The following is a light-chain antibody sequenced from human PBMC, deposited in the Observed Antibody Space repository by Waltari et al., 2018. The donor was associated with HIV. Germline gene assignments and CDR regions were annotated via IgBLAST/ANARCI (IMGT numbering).Light chain of an antibody. CDR2: EVT. J-gene: IGLJ1*01. CDR1: SSDVGGYNY. CDR3: SSYAGSNNFV. V-gene: IGLV2-8*01. Sequence: QSALTQPPSASGSPGQSVTISCTGTSSDVGGYNYVSWYQLHPGKAPKLMIYEVTKRPSGLPDRFSGSKFGNTASLTVSGLQAEDEADYYCSSYAGSNNFVFGTGTKVTVL.